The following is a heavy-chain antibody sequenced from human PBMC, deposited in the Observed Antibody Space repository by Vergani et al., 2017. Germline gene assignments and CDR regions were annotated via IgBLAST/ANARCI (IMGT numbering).Heavy chain of an antibody. J-gene: IGHJ4*02. CDR3: AKDNVPGYYDSSGYCDY. Sequence: VRLVESGGGVVQPGRSLRLSCEASGFSFPGYAMSWVRQAPGKGLEWVSSVSGSSATPYYADSVKGRFTISRDNSKNTMFLQMNNLRAEDTAVYYCAKDNVPGYYDSSGYCDYWGQGTLVTVSS. D-gene: IGHD3-22*01. CDR2: VSGSSATP. CDR1: GFSFPGYA. V-gene: IGHV3-23*04.